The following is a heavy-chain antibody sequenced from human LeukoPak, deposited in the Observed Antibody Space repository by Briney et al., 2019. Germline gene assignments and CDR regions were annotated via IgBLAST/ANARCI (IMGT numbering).Heavy chain of an antibody. V-gene: IGHV1-8*01. CDR3: ATVPRGTGRNYFYYMDV. D-gene: IGHD3-16*01. CDR1: GYTFTSYD. J-gene: IGHJ6*03. CDR2: MNPNSGNT. Sequence: ASVKVSCKASGYTFTSYDINWVRQATGQGLEWMGWMNPNSGNTGYAQKFQGRVTMTRNTSISTAYMELSSLRSEDTAVYYCATVPRGTGRNYFYYMDVWGKGTTVTVSS.